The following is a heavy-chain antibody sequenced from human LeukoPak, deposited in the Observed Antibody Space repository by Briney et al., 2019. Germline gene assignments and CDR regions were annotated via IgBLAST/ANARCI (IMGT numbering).Heavy chain of an antibody. D-gene: IGHD1-14*01. Sequence: GGSLRLSCAASGFSFSSYAMSWVRQAPGKGPEWVAHIKENENEQYYADSVKGRFTISRDNVKQSLGLQMNSLRVEDTAVYYCARGPGDFDASDIWGQGTMVTVSS. V-gene: IGHV3-7*01. CDR1: GFSFSSYA. J-gene: IGHJ3*02. CDR2: IKENENEQ. CDR3: ARGPGDFDASDI.